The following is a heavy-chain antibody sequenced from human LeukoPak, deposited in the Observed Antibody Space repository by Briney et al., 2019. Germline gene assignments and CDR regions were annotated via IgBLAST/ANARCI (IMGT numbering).Heavy chain of an antibody. Sequence: SETLSLTCAVYGGSFSGYYWSWIRQPPGKGPEWIGEINHSGSTNYNPSLKSRVTISVDTSKNQFPLKLSSVTAADTAVYYCARHPLLPTTPWVPNYFDYWGQGTLVTVSS. D-gene: IGHD1-1*01. CDR2: INHSGST. CDR3: ARHPLLPTTPWVPNYFDY. CDR1: GGSFSGYY. V-gene: IGHV4-34*01. J-gene: IGHJ4*02.